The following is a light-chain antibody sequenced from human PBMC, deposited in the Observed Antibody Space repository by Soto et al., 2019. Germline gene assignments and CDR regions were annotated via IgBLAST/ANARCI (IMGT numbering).Light chain of an antibody. CDR3: CSYAGSYGV. Sequence: QSALTQPRSVSGSPGQSVTISCTGTSSDVGGYNYVSWYQQHPGKAPKLMIYDVSKRPSGVPDRFSGSKSGNTASLTISGLQADDEADYYCCSYAGSYGVFGTGTKVTVL. V-gene: IGLV2-11*01. CDR1: SSDVGGYNY. J-gene: IGLJ1*01. CDR2: DVS.